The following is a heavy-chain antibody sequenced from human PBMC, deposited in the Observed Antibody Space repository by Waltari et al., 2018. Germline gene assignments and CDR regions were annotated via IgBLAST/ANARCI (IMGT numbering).Heavy chain of an antibody. D-gene: IGHD3-22*01. CDR2: IVHILGIA. CDR3: ARVAGAYYYDSSGYYLDY. Sequence: QVQLVQPGAEVTKPWSSVKVSCKTSGGTFSSYAISWVRQAPGQGVEWMGGIVHILGIANYAQKFHGKVTITADKATSTAYMELRRRRLEDTAVDYCARVAGAYYYDSSGYYLDYWGQGTLVTVSS. CDR1: GGTFSSYA. V-gene: IGHV1-69*10. J-gene: IGHJ4*02.